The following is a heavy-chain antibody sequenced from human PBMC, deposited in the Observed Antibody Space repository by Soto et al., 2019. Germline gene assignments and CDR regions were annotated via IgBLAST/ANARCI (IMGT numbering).Heavy chain of an antibody. V-gene: IGHV1-69*13. D-gene: IGHD3-22*01. CDR1: GGTFSNYA. J-gene: IGHJ6*02. CDR3: ARAHAGYDSSGYPRMDV. CDR2: IIPIFGTA. Sequence: ASVKVSCKASGGTFSNYAISWVRQAPGQGLEWMGGIIPIFGTANYAQKFQGRVTITADESTSTAYMELSSLRSEDTAVYYCARAHAGYDSSGYPRMDVWGQGXTVTVYS.